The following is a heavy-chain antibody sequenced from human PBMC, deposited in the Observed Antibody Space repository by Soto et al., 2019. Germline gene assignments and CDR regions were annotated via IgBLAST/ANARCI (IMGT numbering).Heavy chain of an antibody. D-gene: IGHD3-3*01. CDR2: IIPILGIA. Sequence: SVKVSCQASGGTFSSYTISWVRQAPGQGLEWMGRIIPILGIANYAQKFQGRVTITADKSTSTAYMELSSLRSEDTAVYYCARDLRPYYDFWSGYYGPFYFWGQGTLVTVSS. CDR1: GGTFSSYT. CDR3: ARDLRPYYDFWSGYYGPFYF. J-gene: IGHJ4*02. V-gene: IGHV1-69*04.